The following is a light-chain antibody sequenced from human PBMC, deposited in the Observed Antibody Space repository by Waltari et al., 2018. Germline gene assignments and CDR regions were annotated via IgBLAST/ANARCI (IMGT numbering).Light chain of an antibody. CDR1: QSVGRS. CDR2: VAS. Sequence: SCCASQSVGRSLAGYQQKLGHAPSLLIYVASTRATGIPDRFSGSGSGTDFSLTISRLEPEDFAVYYCQHYVRLPVTFVQGTKVDIK. J-gene: IGKJ1*01. CDR3: QHYVRLPVT. V-gene: IGKV3-20*01.